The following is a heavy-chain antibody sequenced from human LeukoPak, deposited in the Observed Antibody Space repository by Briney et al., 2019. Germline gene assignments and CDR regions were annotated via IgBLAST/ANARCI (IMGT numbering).Heavy chain of an antibody. Sequence: SVTLSLTCIVSGGSISSYYWSWIPQPPGKGLEWIGRIYTSGRTNDNPSLKSRVPMSVDTSKIQFSLKLSSVTAADTAVYHCARWHYDALDIWGQGTMVSVSS. CDR3: ARWHYDALDI. CDR1: GGSISSYY. CDR2: IYTSGRT. J-gene: IGHJ3*02. V-gene: IGHV4-4*07.